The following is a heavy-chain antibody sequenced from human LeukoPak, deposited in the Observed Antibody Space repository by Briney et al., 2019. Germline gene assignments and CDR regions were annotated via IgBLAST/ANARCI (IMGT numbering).Heavy chain of an antibody. J-gene: IGHJ6*04. CDR2: IYYSGST. Sequence: SETLSLTCTVSGGSISSGGYYWSWIRQHPGKGLEWIGYIYYSGSTYYNPSLKSRVTISVDTSKNQFSLKLSFVTAADTAVYYCARSYGSGSSYGMDVWGKGTTVTVSS. D-gene: IGHD3-10*01. V-gene: IGHV4-31*03. CDR1: GGSISSGGYY. CDR3: ARSYGSGSSYGMDV.